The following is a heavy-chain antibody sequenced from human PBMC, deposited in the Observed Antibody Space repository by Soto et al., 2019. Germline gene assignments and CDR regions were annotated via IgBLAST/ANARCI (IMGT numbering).Heavy chain of an antibody. D-gene: IGHD3-22*01. CDR2: IIPIFGTT. CDR1: GGTFSNYA. CDR3: ASRGEREYYDTSGYG. Sequence: QVQLVQSGAEVKKPGSSVTVSCKASGGTFSNYALSWARQAPGQGLERMGDIIPIFGTTNNAQKFKGRVTITADEATSTAYMELSSLRAEDTAVYYCASRGEREYYDTSGYGWGQGTLVTVSS. J-gene: IGHJ1*01. V-gene: IGHV1-69*12.